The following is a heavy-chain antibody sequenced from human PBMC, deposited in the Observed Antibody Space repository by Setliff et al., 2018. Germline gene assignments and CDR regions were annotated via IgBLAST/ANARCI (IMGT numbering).Heavy chain of an antibody. V-gene: IGHV4-34*01. Sequence: KTSETLSLTCAVYGESFYTYSWTWIRQTPGKGLEWIGEINHSASTYHSPSLKNRVTISVDTSKSQFSLRLTSMTAADSGLYYCTRGNGDSKFDFWSQGTLVTVSS. CDR2: INHSAST. CDR1: GESFYTYS. D-gene: IGHD4-17*01. CDR3: TRGNGDSKFDF. J-gene: IGHJ4*02.